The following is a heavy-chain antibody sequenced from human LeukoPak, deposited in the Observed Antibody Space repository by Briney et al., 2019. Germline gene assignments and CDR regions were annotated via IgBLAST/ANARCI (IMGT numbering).Heavy chain of an antibody. CDR1: GFTFSTYS. V-gene: IGHV3-21*01. J-gene: IGHJ5*02. D-gene: IGHD1-7*01. Sequence: GGSLRLSCAASGFTFSTYSMNWVRQTPGKGLEWVSSISSSSTYIYYADSVKGRFTISRDNAKNSLYLQMNSLRAEDTAVYYCGRVLWNSNWFAPWGQGTLVTVSS. CDR3: GRVLWNSNWFAP. CDR2: ISSSSTYI.